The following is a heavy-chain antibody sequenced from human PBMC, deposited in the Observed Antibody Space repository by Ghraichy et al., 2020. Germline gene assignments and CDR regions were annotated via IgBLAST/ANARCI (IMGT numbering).Heavy chain of an antibody. CDR1: GFTFSGYW. V-gene: IGHV3-74*01. D-gene: IGHD5-12*01. Sequence: GGSLRLSCAASGFTFSGYWMHWVRQAPGKGLVWVSRNSPDGSDTSYADSVKGRFTISRDNAKNTLYLQMNSLRDEDTAVYYCTRGNSGYVRFDYWGQGILVTVSS. CDR2: NSPDGSDT. J-gene: IGHJ4*02. CDR3: TRGNSGYVRFDY.